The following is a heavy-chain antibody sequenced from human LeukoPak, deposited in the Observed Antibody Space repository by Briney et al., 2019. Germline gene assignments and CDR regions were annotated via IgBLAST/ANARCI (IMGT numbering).Heavy chain of an antibody. Sequence: SVKVSCKXSGGTFSSYAISWVRQAPGQGLERVGWIIPIFGTTNYAQKFQGRVTITTDESTSTAYMELSSLRSEDTAVYYCARETHWGSYRYFDYWGQGTLVTVSS. D-gene: IGHD3-16*02. CDR2: IIPIFGTT. V-gene: IGHV1-69*05. J-gene: IGHJ4*02. CDR3: ARETHWGSYRYFDY. CDR1: GGTFSSYA.